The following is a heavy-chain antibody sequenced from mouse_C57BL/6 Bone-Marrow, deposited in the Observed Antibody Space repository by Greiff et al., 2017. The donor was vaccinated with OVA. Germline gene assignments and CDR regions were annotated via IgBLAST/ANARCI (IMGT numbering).Heavy chain of an antibody. V-gene: IGHV5-6*01. Sequence: EVMLVESGGDLVKPGGSLKLSCAASGFTFSSYGMSWVRQTPDKRLEWVATISSGGSYTYYPDSVKGRFTISRDNAKNTLYLQMSSLKSENTAMYYCARAPYYGSSYRGFAYWGQGTLVTVSA. CDR2: ISSGGSYT. J-gene: IGHJ3*01. D-gene: IGHD1-1*01. CDR3: ARAPYYGSSYRGFAY. CDR1: GFTFSSYG.